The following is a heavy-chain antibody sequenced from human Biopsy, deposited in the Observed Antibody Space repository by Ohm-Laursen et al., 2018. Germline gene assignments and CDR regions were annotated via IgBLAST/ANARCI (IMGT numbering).Heavy chain of an antibody. J-gene: IGHJ6*02. Sequence: ASVKVSCKASGFTFSSSAVQWVRQARGQRLEWIGWIVVGSGHTNYAQKFQERVTITRDMSTSTAYMELTSLRSKGTAVYYCAATSTLYYYYYAMDVWDQGTTITVSS. CDR2: IVVGSGHT. V-gene: IGHV1-58*01. CDR3: AATSTLYYYYYAMDV. CDR1: GFTFSSSA.